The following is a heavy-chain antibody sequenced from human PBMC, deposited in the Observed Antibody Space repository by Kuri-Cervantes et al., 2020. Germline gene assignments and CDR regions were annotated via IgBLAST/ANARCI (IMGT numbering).Heavy chain of an antibody. Sequence: GESLKISCKTSGYNFDNFWIGWVRHVPGKGLEWVAIIYPGDSDPRYRMSFQGQVTISADNSINTAYLRWASLKASDTAMYYCARRGKGGTAMVDYWGQGTLVTVSS. V-gene: IGHV5-51*01. CDR3: ARRGKGGTAMVDY. J-gene: IGHJ4*02. CDR1: GYNFDNFW. CDR2: IYPGDSDP. D-gene: IGHD5-18*01.